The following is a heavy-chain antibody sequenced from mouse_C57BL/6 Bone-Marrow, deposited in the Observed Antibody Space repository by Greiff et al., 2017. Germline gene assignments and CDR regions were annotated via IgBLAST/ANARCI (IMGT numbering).Heavy chain of an antibody. Sequence: EVNVVESGGGLVQPGGSLILSCAAPGFTFSDYYMYWVRQTPEKRLEWVAYISNGGGSTYHPDTVKGRFTISRDNAKNTLYLQMSRLKSEDTAMYYCARHLYAMDYWGQGTSVTVSS. CDR2: ISNGGGST. J-gene: IGHJ4*01. CDR1: GFTFSDYY. CDR3: ARHLYAMDY. V-gene: IGHV5-12*01.